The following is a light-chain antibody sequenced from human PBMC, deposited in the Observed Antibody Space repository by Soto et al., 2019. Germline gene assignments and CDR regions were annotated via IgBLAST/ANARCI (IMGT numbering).Light chain of an antibody. CDR3: QQYNTWPRT. CDR2: GAS. CDR1: QSVSTN. V-gene: IGKV3-15*01. J-gene: IGKJ1*01. Sequence: VMTQSPAILSLSPGERATLSCRASQSVSTNVAWYQQIPGQTPRLLIYGASTRATGIPVRFSGSGSGTEFTLTISSLQSEDFAVYYCQQYNTWPRTFGQGTKVDNK.